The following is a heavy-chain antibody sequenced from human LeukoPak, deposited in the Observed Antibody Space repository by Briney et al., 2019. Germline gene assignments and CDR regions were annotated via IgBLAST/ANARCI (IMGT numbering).Heavy chain of an antibody. CDR1: GGSISSHY. CDR2: IYYSGST. Sequence: SETLSLTCTVSGGSISSHYWSWTRQPPGKGLEWIGYIYYSGSTNYNPSLKSRVTISVDTSKNQFSLKLSSVTAADTAVYYCAGVVIIDYYYYYMDVWGKGTTVTVSS. J-gene: IGHJ6*03. V-gene: IGHV4-59*11. D-gene: IGHD3-3*01. CDR3: AGVVIIDYYYYYMDV.